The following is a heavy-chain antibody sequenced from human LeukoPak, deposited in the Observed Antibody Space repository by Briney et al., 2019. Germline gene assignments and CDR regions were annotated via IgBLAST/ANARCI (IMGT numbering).Heavy chain of an antibody. V-gene: IGHV4-61*01. CDR2: IYYSGST. J-gene: IGHJ6*03. CDR1: GGSVSSGSYY. CDR3: AREVSVAGYYYYYYMDV. Sequence: SETLSLTCTVFGGSVSSGSYYWSWIRQPPGKGLEWIGYIYYSGSTNYNPSLKSRVTISVDTSKNQFSLKLSSVTAADTAVYYCAREVSVAGYYYYYYMDVWGKGTTVTVSS. D-gene: IGHD6-19*01.